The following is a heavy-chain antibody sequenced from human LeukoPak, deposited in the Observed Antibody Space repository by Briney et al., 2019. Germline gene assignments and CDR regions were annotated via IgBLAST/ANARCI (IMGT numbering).Heavy chain of an antibody. CDR1: GFTFSSYG. CDR2: IWYDGSNK. D-gene: IGHD3-10*02. Sequence: GGSLRLSCAAPGFTFSSYGMHWVRQAPGKGLEWVAVIWYDGSNKYYADSVKGRFTISRDNSKNTLYLQMNSLRAEDTAVYYCARDDRAQTMSDAFDIWGQGTMVTVSS. CDR3: ARDDRAQTMSDAFDI. V-gene: IGHV3-33*01. J-gene: IGHJ3*02.